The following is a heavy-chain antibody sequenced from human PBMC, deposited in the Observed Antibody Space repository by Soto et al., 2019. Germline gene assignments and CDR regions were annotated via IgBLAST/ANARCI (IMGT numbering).Heavy chain of an antibody. Sequence: PGGSLRLSCAASGFTFSDYAMSWVRQAPGKGLEWLSAISGSGGSTYYADSVQGRFTISRDNSKNTLYLQMNSLRADDTAVYYCATLRGKMILAPSGAFDIWGQGTMVTVSS. CDR1: GFTFSDYA. CDR2: ISGSGGST. D-gene: IGHD3-22*01. CDR3: ATLRGKMILAPSGAFDI. J-gene: IGHJ3*02. V-gene: IGHV3-23*01.